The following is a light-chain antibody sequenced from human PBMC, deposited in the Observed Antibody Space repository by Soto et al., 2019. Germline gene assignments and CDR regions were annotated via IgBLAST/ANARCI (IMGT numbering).Light chain of an antibody. CDR3: QQYYRSPLS. CDR2: WAS. Sequence: DIVMTQSPDSLAVSLGERATLNCKSSPSVLYSINNRNHLAWYQKKPGQPPRLLVYWASTRESGVPDRFSGSGSGTDFSLTISSLQAEDVAVYYCQQYYRSPLSFGGGTRVEIK. CDR1: PSVLYSINNRNH. J-gene: IGKJ4*01. V-gene: IGKV4-1*01.